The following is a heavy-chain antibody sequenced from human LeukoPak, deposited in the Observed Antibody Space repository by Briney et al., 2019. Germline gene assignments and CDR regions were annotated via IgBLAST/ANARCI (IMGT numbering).Heavy chain of an antibody. D-gene: IGHD4-17*01. CDR1: GGSISDYY. CDR2: INYSGNT. J-gene: IGHJ4*02. V-gene: IGHV4-59*01. CDR3: AREGRQDYVYFDF. Sequence: SETLSLTCTVSGGSISDYYWSWIRQPPGKGLEWIGYINYSGNTNYNPSLKSRVTISVDTSKNQFSLRLTSVTAADTAVFYCAREGRQDYVYFDFWGQGSLVTVSS.